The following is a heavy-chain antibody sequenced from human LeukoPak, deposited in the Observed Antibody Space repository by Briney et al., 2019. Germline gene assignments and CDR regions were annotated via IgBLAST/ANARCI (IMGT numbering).Heavy chain of an antibody. CDR2: VSGSGDAT. Sequence: PGGSLRLSCAASGFTFITYAMIWVRRAPGKGLEWVSAVSGSGDATYYADFVKGRFTISRDNSENTVYLQMNSLRAEDTAVYYCGRLSGTSGTTSRVLHYWGQEALVTVSS. D-gene: IGHD1-1*01. J-gene: IGHJ4*02. V-gene: IGHV3-23*01. CDR1: GFTFITYA. CDR3: GRLSGTSGTTSRVLHY.